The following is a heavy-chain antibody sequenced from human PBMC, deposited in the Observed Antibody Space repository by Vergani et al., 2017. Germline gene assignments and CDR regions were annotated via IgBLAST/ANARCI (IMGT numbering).Heavy chain of an antibody. CDR1: GDSVSSNSAA. V-gene: IGHV6-1*01. CDR3: SREVVVVPAAIKYYYYYMDV. J-gene: IGHJ6*03. CDR2: TYYRYKWYN. Sequence: QVQLQQSGPGLVKPSQTLSLTCAISGDSVSSNSAAWNWIRQSPSRGLEWLVRTYYRYKWYNDYAVSVKSRITINPDTSKNQCSLQLNSVTPEDTAVYYCSREVVVVPAAIKYYYYYMDVWGKGTTVTVS. D-gene: IGHD2-2*01.